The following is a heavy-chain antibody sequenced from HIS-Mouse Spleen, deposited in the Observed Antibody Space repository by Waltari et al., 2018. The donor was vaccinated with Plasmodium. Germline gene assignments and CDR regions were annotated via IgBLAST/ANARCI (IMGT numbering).Heavy chain of an antibody. Sequence: QLQLQESGPGLVKPSETLSLTCTVSDRSIRSSRYYWGWIRQPPGKGMEWIGSIYYSGSTYYNPSLKSRVTISVDTSKNQFSLKLSSVTAADTAVYYCARDRITGTSYFDYWGQGTLVTVSS. CDR3: ARDRITGTSYFDY. V-gene: IGHV4-39*07. CDR2: IYYSGST. J-gene: IGHJ4*02. D-gene: IGHD1-7*01. CDR1: DRSIRSSRYY.